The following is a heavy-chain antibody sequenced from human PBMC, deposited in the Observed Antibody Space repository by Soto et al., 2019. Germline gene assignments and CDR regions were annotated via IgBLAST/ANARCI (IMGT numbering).Heavy chain of an antibody. Sequence: GGSLRLSCAASGFTFSSYAMSWVRQAPGKGLEWVSAISGSGGSTYYADSVKGRFTISRDNSKNTLYLQMNSLRAEDMAVYYCAKGQRWRKGGYYYYYYYGMDVWGQGTTVTVSS. CDR1: GFTFSSYA. CDR3: AKGQRWRKGGYYYYYYYGMDV. J-gene: IGHJ6*02. CDR2: ISGSGGST. V-gene: IGHV3-23*01. D-gene: IGHD3-16*01.